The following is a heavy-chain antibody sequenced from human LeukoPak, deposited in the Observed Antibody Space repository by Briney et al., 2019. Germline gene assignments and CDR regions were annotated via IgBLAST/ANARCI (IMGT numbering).Heavy chain of an antibody. CDR3: ARAYYGGNRPTDY. D-gene: IGHD4-23*01. Sequence: SETLSLTCTVSGGSISSYYWSWIRQPPGKGLEWIGYIYYSGSTNYNPSLKSRVTISVDTSKNQFSLKLSSVTAADTAVYYCARAYYGGNRPTDYWGQGTLVTVSS. CDR2: IYYSGST. V-gene: IGHV4-59*01. CDR1: GGSISSYY. J-gene: IGHJ4*01.